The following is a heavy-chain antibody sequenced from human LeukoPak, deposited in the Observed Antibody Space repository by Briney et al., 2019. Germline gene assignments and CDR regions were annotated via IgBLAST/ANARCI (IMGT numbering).Heavy chain of an antibody. CDR1: GGSISSDTYF. CDR3: AKDGQKYDYGDYGGDIYFDY. Sequence: ETLSLTCTVSGGSISSDTYFWSWVRQAPGKGLEWVSAISGSGGSTYYADSVKGRFTISRDNSKNTLYLQMNSLRAEDTAVYYCAKDGQKYDYGDYGGDIYFDYWGQGTLVTVSS. CDR2: ISGSGGST. V-gene: IGHV3-23*01. D-gene: IGHD4-17*01. J-gene: IGHJ4*02.